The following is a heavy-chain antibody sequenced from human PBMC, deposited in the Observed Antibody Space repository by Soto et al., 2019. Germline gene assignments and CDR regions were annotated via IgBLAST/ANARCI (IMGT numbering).Heavy chain of an antibody. Sequence: LSLTCTVSGGSISIYYWSWIRQPPGKGLEWIGYIYYSGSTNYNPSLKSRVTISVDTSKNQFSLKLSSVTAADTAVYYCARVCGGDCYSPLYFDYWGQGTLVTVSS. D-gene: IGHD2-21*02. V-gene: IGHV4-59*01. CDR2: IYYSGST. J-gene: IGHJ4*02. CDR3: ARVCGGDCYSPLYFDY. CDR1: GGSISIYY.